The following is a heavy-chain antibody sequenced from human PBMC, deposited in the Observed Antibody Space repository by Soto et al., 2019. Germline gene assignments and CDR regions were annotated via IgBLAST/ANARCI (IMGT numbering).Heavy chain of an antibody. CDR2: INPNSGGT. J-gene: IGHJ4*02. CDR3: AIELGSSREGYYFDD. D-gene: IGHD1-26*01. Sequence: GASVKVSCKASGYTFTGYYMHWVRQAPGQGLEWMGWINPNSGGTNYAQKFQGWVTMTRDTSISTAYMELSRLRSDDTAVYYCAIELGSSREGYYFDDWGQGTLVTVSS. V-gene: IGHV1-2*04. CDR1: GYTFTGYY.